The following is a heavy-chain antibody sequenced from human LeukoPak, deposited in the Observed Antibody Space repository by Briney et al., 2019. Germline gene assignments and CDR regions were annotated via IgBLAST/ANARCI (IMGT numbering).Heavy chain of an antibody. V-gene: IGHV4-59*08. J-gene: IGHJ3*02. CDR3: ARHTLRPGIAVAGTAFDI. CDR1: GGSISSYY. Sequence: SETLSLTCTVSGGSISSYYWSWIRQPPGKGLEWIGYIYYSGSTNYNPSLKSRVTISVDTSKNQFSLKLSSVTAADTAVYYCARHTLRPGIAVAGTAFDIWGQGTMVTVSS. D-gene: IGHD6-19*01. CDR2: IYYSGST.